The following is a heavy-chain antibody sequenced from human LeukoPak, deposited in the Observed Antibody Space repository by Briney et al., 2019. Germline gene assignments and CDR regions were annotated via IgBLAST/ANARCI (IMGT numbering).Heavy chain of an antibody. Sequence: GSLRLSCAASGFTFSNYWMAWVRQAPGKGLEWVANIGQDGSEGYYVDSVKGRLTISRDNAKNSLYLQMNSLRAEDTAVYYCARDIDLDSWGQGTLVAVSS. V-gene: IGHV3-7*01. D-gene: IGHD3-16*02. CDR3: ARDIDLDS. CDR1: GFTFSNYW. CDR2: IGQDGSEG. J-gene: IGHJ4*02.